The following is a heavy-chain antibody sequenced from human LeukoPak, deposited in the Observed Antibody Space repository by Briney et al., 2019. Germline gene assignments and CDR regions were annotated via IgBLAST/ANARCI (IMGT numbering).Heavy chain of an antibody. V-gene: IGHV4-59*08. CDR3: ARVGYSSSWRFDY. J-gene: IGHJ4*02. CDR2: IYHSGST. CDR1: GGSISSYY. D-gene: IGHD6-13*01. Sequence: SETLSLTCTVSGGSISSYYWSWIRQPPGKGLEWVGSIYHSGSTYYNPSLKSRVTISVDTSKNQFSLKLSSVTAADTAVYYCARVGYSSSWRFDYWGQGTLVTVSS.